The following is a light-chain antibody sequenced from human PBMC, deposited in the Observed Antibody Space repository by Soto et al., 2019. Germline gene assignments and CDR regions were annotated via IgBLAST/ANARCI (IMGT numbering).Light chain of an antibody. CDR3: MQALQTPRT. Sequence: DIVMTQSPLSLPVTPGEPASISCRSSQSLLHSNGYNYLDWYLQKPGQSPQLLIYLGSNRASGVPDRFSGSGSGTHFTLKNSRVEAEDVGVYYCMQALQTPRTFGQGTKVEIK. CDR1: QSLLHSNGYNY. CDR2: LGS. J-gene: IGKJ1*01. V-gene: IGKV2-28*01.